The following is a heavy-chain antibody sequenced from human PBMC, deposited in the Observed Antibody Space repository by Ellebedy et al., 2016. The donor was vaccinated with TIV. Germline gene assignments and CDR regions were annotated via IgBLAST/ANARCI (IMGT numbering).Heavy chain of an antibody. V-gene: IGHV4-34*01. Sequence: SETLSLXCAVYGGSFSGYYWSWIRQPPGKGLEWIGEINHSGSTNYNPSLKSRVTISVDTSKNQFSLKLSSVTAADTAVYYCAQRESGGKTVTIHYWGQGTLVTVSS. CDR1: GGSFSGYY. D-gene: IGHD4-17*01. CDR3: AQRESGGKTVTIHY. J-gene: IGHJ4*02. CDR2: INHSGST.